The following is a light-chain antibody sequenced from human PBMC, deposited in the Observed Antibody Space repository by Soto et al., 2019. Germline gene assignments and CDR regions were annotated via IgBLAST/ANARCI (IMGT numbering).Light chain of an antibody. CDR2: EVS. CDR3: SAFAASNTLL. CDR1: SSDVGAYDY. J-gene: IGLJ2*01. V-gene: IGLV2-8*01. Sequence: QSALTQLPSASGSPGQPVTISCTGTSSDVGAYDYISWYQQHPGKAPKLIIYEVSKRPSGVPDRFSGSRSDNTASLTVSGLQADDEGDYYCSAFAASNTLLFGGGTKLTVL.